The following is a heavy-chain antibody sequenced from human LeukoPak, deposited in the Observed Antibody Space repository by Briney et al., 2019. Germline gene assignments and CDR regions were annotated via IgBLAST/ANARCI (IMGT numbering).Heavy chain of an antibody. Sequence: SETLSLTCTVSGGSISSSSYYWGWIRQPPGKGLEWIGSIYYSGSTYYNPSLKSRVTISVDTSKNQFSLKLSSVTAADTAVYYCAREGRYRYGYNEYHLYMDIWGKGTTVTVSS. CDR3: AREGRYRYGYNEYHLYMDI. CDR1: GGSISSSSYY. D-gene: IGHD5-18*01. CDR2: IYYSGST. V-gene: IGHV4-39*07. J-gene: IGHJ6*03.